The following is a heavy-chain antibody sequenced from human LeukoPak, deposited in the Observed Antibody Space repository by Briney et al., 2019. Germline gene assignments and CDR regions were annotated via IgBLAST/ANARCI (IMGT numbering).Heavy chain of an antibody. CDR1: GYTFTGYY. J-gene: IGHJ4*02. CDR3: ARDSEGYQLLKGFDY. V-gene: IGHV1-2*06. CDR2: INPNSGGT. Sequence: EASVKVSCKASGYTFTGYYIHWVRQAPGQGLEWMGRINPNSGGTNYAQKFQGRVTMTRDTSISTAYMELSSLRAEDTAMYYCARDSEGYQLLKGFDYWGQGTLVTVSS. D-gene: IGHD2-2*01.